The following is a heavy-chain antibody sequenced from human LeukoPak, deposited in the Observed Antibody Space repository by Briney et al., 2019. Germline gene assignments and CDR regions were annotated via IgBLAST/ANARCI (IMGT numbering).Heavy chain of an antibody. CDR3: ARHPFQYPFDH. Sequence: ASETLSLTCTVSGASVSSDYWSWIRQSPGKGLEWIGYIYHSGHTMSNPSLKSRVSLSLDTSNNQFSLKLSSVTAVDTAVYYCARHPFQYPFDHWGQGTVVSVSS. D-gene: IGHD2/OR15-2a*01. J-gene: IGHJ5*02. CDR2: IYHSGHT. CDR1: GASVSSDY. V-gene: IGHV4-59*08.